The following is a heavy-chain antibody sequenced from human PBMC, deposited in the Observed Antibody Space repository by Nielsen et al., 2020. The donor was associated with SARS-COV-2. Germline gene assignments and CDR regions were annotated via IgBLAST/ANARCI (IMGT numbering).Heavy chain of an antibody. CDR3: ARDRSLYGKYSSGWPRGTPDY. CDR2: IYSGGST. V-gene: IGHV3-53*05. J-gene: IGHJ4*02. Sequence: GESLKISCAASGFTVSSNYMSWVRQAPGKGLEWVSVIYSGGSTYYADSVKGRFTISRDNSKNTLYLQMNSLRAEDTAVYYCARDRSLYGKYSSGWPRGTPDYWGQGTLVTVSS. D-gene: IGHD6-19*01. CDR1: GFTVSSNY.